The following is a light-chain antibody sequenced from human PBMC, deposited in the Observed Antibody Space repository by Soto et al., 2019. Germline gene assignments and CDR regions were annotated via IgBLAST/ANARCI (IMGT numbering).Light chain of an antibody. Sequence: DIQLTQSPSFLSASVGDRVTITCRASQGISSYLAWYRQKPGKAPKLLIYAASTLQSGVPSRFSGSGSGTEFTLPISSLQPEDFATYYCQQLNSYPWTFGQGTKVEIK. CDR2: AAS. V-gene: IGKV1-9*01. CDR3: QQLNSYPWT. J-gene: IGKJ1*01. CDR1: QGISSY.